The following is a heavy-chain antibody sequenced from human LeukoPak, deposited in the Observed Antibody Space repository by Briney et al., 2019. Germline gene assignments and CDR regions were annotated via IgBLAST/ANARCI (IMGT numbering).Heavy chain of an antibody. J-gene: IGHJ4*02. CDR2: IIPIFGTA. V-gene: IGHV1-69*05. Sequence: SVTVSFKASGSTFSSYAISWVRQAPGQGLEWMGGIIPIFGTANYAQKFQGRVTITTDESTSTAYMELSSLRSEDTAVYYCASEASRGYSYGYQQLVPLFYWGQGTLVTVSS. D-gene: IGHD5-18*01. CDR1: GSTFSSYA. CDR3: ASEASRGYSYGYQQLVPLFY.